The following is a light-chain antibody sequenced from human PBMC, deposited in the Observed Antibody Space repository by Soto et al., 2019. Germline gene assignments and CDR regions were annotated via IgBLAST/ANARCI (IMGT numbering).Light chain of an antibody. CDR2: DVT. CDR1: SSDVGGSNH. V-gene: IGLV2-14*01. CDR3: VSFTSSTTYV. Sequence: QSVLTQPASVSDSPGQSITISCTGTSSDVGGSNHVSWYQQHPGKAPKLMIYDVTNRPSGVSHRFCGSKSGSTASLIISGLQAEDEADYYCVSFTSSTTYVFGTGTKVTVL. J-gene: IGLJ1*01.